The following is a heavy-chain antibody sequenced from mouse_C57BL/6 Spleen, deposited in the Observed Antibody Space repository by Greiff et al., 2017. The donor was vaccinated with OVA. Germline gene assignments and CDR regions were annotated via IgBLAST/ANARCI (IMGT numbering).Heavy chain of an antibody. CDR2: ISYDGSN. V-gene: IGHV3-6*01. CDR3: ARDYGSSWGY. J-gene: IGHJ2*01. Sequence: DVHLVESGPGLVKPSQSLSLTCSVTGYSITSGYYWNWIRQFPGNKLEWMGYISYDGSNNYNPSLKNRISITRDTSKNQFFLKLNSVTTEDTATYYCARDYGSSWGYWGQGTALTVSS. CDR1: GYSITSGYY. D-gene: IGHD1-1*01.